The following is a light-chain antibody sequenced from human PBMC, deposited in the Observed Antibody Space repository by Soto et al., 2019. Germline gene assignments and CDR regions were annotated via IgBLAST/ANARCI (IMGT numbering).Light chain of an antibody. CDR1: SSNIGSNT. Sequence: QSVLTQPPSASGTPGQRVTISCSGSSSNIGSNTVNWYQQLPGTAPKLLIYSHDQRPSGVPDRFSGSNSGTSASLAISGLQSEDEADYYCAAWDDSLNGVVFGGGTKVTVL. V-gene: IGLV1-44*01. CDR3: AAWDDSLNGVV. J-gene: IGLJ2*01. CDR2: SHD.